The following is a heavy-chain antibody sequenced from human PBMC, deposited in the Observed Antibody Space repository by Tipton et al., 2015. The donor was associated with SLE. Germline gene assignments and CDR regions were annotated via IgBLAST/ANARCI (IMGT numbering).Heavy chain of an antibody. CDR3: ARVVYSFSDAFDI. J-gene: IGHJ3*02. CDR1: GGSFSGYY. V-gene: IGHV4-34*01. D-gene: IGHD6-13*01. Sequence: TLSLTCAVYGGSFSGYYWSWIRQPPGKGLEWIGEINDSGSTNYNPSLKSRVTISVDPSKNQFSLRLTSLTAADTAVYYCARVVYSFSDAFDIWGQGTLVTVSS. CDR2: INDSGST.